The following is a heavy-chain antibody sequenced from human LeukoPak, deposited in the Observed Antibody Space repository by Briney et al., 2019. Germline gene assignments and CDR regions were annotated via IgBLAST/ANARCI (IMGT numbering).Heavy chain of an antibody. CDR2: ISSDGNDK. J-gene: IGHJ4*02. D-gene: IGHD5-12*01. CDR3: TPKEIGGNGGDDYDD. V-gene: IGHV3-30*03. CDR1: GVTFRNYG. Sequence: GGSLRLSCAVSGVTFRNYGMHWVRQAPGKGLEWVALISSDGNDKLYGDSMRGRFTISRDDSKSTLYLQMNSLRAEDTAVYYCTPKEIGGNGGDDYDDGGQGTLATAS.